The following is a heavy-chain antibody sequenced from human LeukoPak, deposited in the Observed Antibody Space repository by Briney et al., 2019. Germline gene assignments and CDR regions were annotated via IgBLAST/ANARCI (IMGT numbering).Heavy chain of an antibody. J-gene: IGHJ4*02. CDR1: GGSFSGYY. V-gene: IGHV4-34*01. CDR3: ARGRYSSSWYRGGNFDY. Sequence: SETLSLTCAVYGGSFSGYYWSWIRQPPGKGLEWIGEINHSGSTNYNPSLKSRVTISVDTSKSQFSLKLSSVTAADTAVYYCARGRYSSSWYRGGNFDYWGQGTLVTVSS. CDR2: INHSGST. D-gene: IGHD6-13*01.